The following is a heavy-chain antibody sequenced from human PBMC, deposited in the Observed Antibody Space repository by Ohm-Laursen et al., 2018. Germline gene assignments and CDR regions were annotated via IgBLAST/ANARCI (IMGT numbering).Heavy chain of an antibody. J-gene: IGHJ4*02. CDR2: IYWDDDQ. Sequence: TQTLTLTYSFSGFALNISGVGVAWIRQPPGKALEWLALIYWDDDQRYSPSLKNRLTITKDTSKNQVVLTMTNMDPVDTATYYCARTYSSGDFDYWGQGTLVTVSS. D-gene: IGHD6-19*01. CDR1: GFALNISGVG. V-gene: IGHV2-5*02. CDR3: ARTYSSGDFDY.